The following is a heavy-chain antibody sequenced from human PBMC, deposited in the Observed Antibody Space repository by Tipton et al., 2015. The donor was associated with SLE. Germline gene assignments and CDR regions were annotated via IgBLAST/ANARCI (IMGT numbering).Heavy chain of an antibody. Sequence: LRLSCTVSGGSISSGYYYWNWIRQPAGKGLEWLGRIYTSGYTNYNPFLKSRVTISTDTSKNQFSLTLRSVTAADTAVYYCARDQGKWVQSFDYWGQGSLVTVSS. V-gene: IGHV4-61*02. D-gene: IGHD5-18*01. CDR3: ARDQGKWVQSFDY. CDR1: GGSISSGYYY. CDR2: IYTSGYT. J-gene: IGHJ4*02.